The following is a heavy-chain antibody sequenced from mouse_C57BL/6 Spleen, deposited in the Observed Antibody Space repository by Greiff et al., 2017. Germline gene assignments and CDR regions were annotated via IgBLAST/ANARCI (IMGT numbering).Heavy chain of an antibody. D-gene: IGHD1-1*01. CDR2: IHPNSGST. J-gene: IGHJ4*01. V-gene: IGHV1-64*01. Sequence: VQLQQPGAELVKPGASVKLSCKASGYTFTSYWMHWVKQRPGQGLEWIGMIHPNSGSTNYNEKFTSKATLTVDKSSSTAYMQLSSLTSEDSAVYYCAREYDGSSPYMDYWGQGTSVTVSS. CDR3: AREYDGSSPYMDY. CDR1: GYTFTSYW.